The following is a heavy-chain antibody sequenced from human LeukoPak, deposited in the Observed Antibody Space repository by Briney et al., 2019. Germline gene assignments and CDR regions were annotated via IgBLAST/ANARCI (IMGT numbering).Heavy chain of an antibody. J-gene: IGHJ4*02. CDR3: AKKKSYSGYAPPFDY. CDR1: GFTFSSYA. D-gene: IGHD5-12*01. Sequence: GGSLRLSCAASGFTFSSYAMSWVRQAPGKGLEWVSAISGSGGSTYYADSVKGRFTISRDNSKNTPYLQMNSLRAEDTAVYYCAKKKSYSGYAPPFDYWGQGTLVTVSS. CDR2: ISGSGGST. V-gene: IGHV3-23*01.